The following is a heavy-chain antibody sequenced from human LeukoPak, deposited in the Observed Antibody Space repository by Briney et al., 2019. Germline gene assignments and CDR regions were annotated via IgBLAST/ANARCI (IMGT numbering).Heavy chain of an antibody. D-gene: IGHD3-3*01. CDR3: ARDRSYDHYDFWHDAFDI. Sequence: PGGSLRLSCAASGFTFSSYAMHWVRQAPGKGLEWVAVISYDGSNKYYADSVKGRFTISRDNSKNTLYLQMNSLRAEDTAVYYCARDRSYDHYDFWHDAFDIWGQGTTVTVSS. J-gene: IGHJ3*02. CDR2: ISYDGSNK. CDR1: GFTFSSYA. V-gene: IGHV3-30-3*01.